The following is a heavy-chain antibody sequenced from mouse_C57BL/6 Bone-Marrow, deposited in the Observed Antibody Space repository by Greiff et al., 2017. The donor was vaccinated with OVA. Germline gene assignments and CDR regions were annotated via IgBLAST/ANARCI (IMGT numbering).Heavy chain of an antibody. V-gene: IGHV1-39*01. D-gene: IGHD1-1*01. CDR1: GYSFTDYN. CDR2: INPNYGTT. Sequence: EVQLQQSGPELVKPGASVKISCKASGYSFTDYNMNWVKQSNGKSLEWIGVINPNYGTTSYNQKFQGKATLTVDQSSSTAYMQLNSLTSEDSAVSYCARGGYGSSRGAMDYWGQGTSVTVSS. CDR3: ARGGYGSSRGAMDY. J-gene: IGHJ4*01.